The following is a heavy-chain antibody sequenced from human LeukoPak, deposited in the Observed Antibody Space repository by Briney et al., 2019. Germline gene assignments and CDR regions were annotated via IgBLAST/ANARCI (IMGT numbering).Heavy chain of an antibody. CDR1: GGSFSGYY. CDR2: INHSGST. CDR3: ARDSGSYSPGYDAFDI. J-gene: IGHJ3*02. V-gene: IGHV4-34*01. D-gene: IGHD1-26*01. Sequence: SETLSLTRAVYGGSFSGYYWSWIRQPPGKGLEWIGEINHSGSTNYNPSLKSRVTISVDTSKNQFSLKLSSVTAADTAVYYCARDSGSYSPGYDAFDIWGQGTMVTVSS.